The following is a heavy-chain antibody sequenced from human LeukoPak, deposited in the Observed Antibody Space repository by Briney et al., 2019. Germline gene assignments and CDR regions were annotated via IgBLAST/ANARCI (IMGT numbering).Heavy chain of an antibody. CDR3: ARDLKKLIAAAGIID. CDR1: GFTFSSYS. CDR2: ISSSSSYI. J-gene: IGHJ4*02. V-gene: IGHV3-21*01. Sequence: GGSLRLSCAASGFTFSSYSMNWVRQAPGKGLEWVSSISSSSSYIYYADSVKGRFTISRDNAKNSLYLQMNSLRAEDTAVYYCARDLKKLIAAAGIIDWGQGTLVTVSS. D-gene: IGHD6-13*01.